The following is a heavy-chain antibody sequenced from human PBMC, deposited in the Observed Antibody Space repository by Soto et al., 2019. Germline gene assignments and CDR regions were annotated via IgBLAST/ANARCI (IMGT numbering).Heavy chain of an antibody. J-gene: IGHJ5*02. V-gene: IGHV1-69*04. CDR3: ARDFRRSGYYINWSDP. D-gene: IGHD3-3*01. CDR2: IIPILGIA. Sequence: SVKVSCKASVGTFSSYTFSWVRQAPGQGLEWMGRIIPILGIANYAQKFQGRVTITADKSTSTAYMELSSLRSEDTALYYCARDFRRSGYYINWSDPWGQETLFILAS. CDR1: VGTFSSYT.